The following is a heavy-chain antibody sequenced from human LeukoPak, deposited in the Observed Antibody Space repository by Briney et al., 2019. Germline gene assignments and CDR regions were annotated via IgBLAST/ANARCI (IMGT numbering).Heavy chain of an antibody. CDR1: GFTFGTYW. J-gene: IGHJ4*02. CDR3: AMGARGDYSGEDY. D-gene: IGHD7-27*01. Sequence: PGGSPRLSCAASGFTFGTYWMSWVRQAPGRGLEWLANINPAGTEKYYVDSVKGRFAISRDNAKNSLFLQMNSLRAEDTALYYCAMGARGDYSGEDYWGQGTLVTVSS. V-gene: IGHV3-7*03. CDR2: INPAGTEK.